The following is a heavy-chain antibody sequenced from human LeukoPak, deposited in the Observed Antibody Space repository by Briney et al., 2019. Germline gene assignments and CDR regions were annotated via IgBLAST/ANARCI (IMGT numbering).Heavy chain of an antibody. D-gene: IGHD2-15*01. J-gene: IGHJ4*02. Sequence: PGGSLRLSCAASRFTFISYEMNWVRQAPGKGLEWVPYISGSGSTIYYADSVKGRFTISRDNPKNSLYLQMTSLRAEDTAIYYCARGGYCSGGTCYTRNPFDYWGQGTLVTVSS. CDR3: ARGGYCSGGTCYTRNPFDY. CDR1: RFTFISYE. CDR2: ISGSGSTI. V-gene: IGHV3-48*03.